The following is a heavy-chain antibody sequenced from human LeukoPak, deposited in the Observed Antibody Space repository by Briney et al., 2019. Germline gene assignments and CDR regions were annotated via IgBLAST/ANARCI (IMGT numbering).Heavy chain of an antibody. CDR2: VSFGSSYL. CDR1: GFTFRDYT. CDR3: ARAATEYAVTDGFDT. V-gene: IGHV3-21*01. D-gene: IGHD4-17*01. J-gene: IGHJ5*02. Sequence: GGSLRLSCAAAGFTFRDYTMNWVRQSPGEGLQWVSYVSFGSSYLSYADSLKGRFTISRDDAKSSVYLEMTSLRPEDTGLYYCARAATEYAVTDGFDTWGPGTLVTVSS.